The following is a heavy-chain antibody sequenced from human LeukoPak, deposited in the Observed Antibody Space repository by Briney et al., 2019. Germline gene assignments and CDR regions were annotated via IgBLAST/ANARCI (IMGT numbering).Heavy chain of an antibody. CDR1: GFTVSSNY. J-gene: IGHJ3*02. Sequence: PGGSLRLSCAASGFTVSSNYMSWIRQPPGKGLEWIGSIYYSGTTYYNPSLRSRVIISVDTSKIQFSLKLSPVTAADTAVYYCARRCNERDAFDIWGRGTMVTVSS. D-gene: IGHD1-1*01. CDR2: IYYSGTT. CDR3: ARRCNERDAFDI. V-gene: IGHV4-39*01.